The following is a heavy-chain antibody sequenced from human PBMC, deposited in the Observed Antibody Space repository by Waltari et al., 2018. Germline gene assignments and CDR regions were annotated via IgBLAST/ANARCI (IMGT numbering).Heavy chain of an antibody. Sequence: QVQLQESGPGLVKPSQTLSLTCTVSGGSISSGSYYWSWIRQPAGKGLEWIGSIYTSGSTNYNPSLKSRVTISVDTSKNQFSLKLSSVTAADTAVYYCARGHEGIAAAGLDYWGQGTLVTVSS. CDR2: IYTSGST. CDR1: GGSISSGSYY. D-gene: IGHD6-13*01. J-gene: IGHJ4*02. V-gene: IGHV4-61*09. CDR3: ARGHEGIAAAGLDY.